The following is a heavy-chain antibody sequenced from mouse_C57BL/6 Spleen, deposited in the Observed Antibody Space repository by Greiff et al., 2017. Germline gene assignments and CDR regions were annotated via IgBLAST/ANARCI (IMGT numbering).Heavy chain of an antibody. V-gene: IGHV1-26*01. D-gene: IGHD3-2*02. CDR2: INPNNGGT. Sequence: VQLQQSGPELVKPGASVKISCKASGYTFTDYYMNWVKQSHGKSLEWIGDINPNNGGTSYNQKFKGKATLTVDKSSSTAYMELRSLTSEDSAVYYCARSTSGYVPYYFDDWGQGTTLTVSS. J-gene: IGHJ2*01. CDR3: ARSTSGYVPYYFDD. CDR1: GYTFTDYY.